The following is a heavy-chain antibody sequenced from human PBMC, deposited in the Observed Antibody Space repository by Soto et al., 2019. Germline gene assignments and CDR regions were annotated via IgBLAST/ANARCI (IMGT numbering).Heavy chain of an antibody. V-gene: IGHV3-33*01. D-gene: IGHD2-21*01. J-gene: IGHJ5*02. CDR3: ARDREYSGDNWFDP. CDR1: GFTFNNYG. CDR2: ISSDGSNE. Sequence: QVQLVEYGGGVVQPGRSLRLSCAASGFTFNNYGMHWVRQAPGMGLEWMAVISSDGSNEYYGDSVKGRFTIYRDNSKDTLYLQMNSLRAEDTAVYYCARDREYSGDNWFDPWGQGTLVTVSS.